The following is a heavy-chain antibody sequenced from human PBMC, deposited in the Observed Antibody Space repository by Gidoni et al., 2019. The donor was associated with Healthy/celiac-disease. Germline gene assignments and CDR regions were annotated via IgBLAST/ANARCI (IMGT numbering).Heavy chain of an antibody. Sequence: QVQLVESGGGVVQPGRSLRLSCAASGFPFSSSGMHWVRRAPGKGLEWVAVIWYDGSNKYYADSVKGRFTISRDNSKNTLYLQMNSLRAEDTAVYYCARESQLGPQGGFDYWGQGTLVTVSS. CDR2: IWYDGSNK. V-gene: IGHV3-33*08. CDR3: ARESQLGPQGGFDY. CDR1: GFPFSSSG. D-gene: IGHD6-6*01. J-gene: IGHJ4*02.